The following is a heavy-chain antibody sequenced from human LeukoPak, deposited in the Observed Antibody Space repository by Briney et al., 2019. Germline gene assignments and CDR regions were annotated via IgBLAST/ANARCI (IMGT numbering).Heavy chain of an antibody. CDR1: GFTFSSYA. V-gene: IGHV3-23*01. CDR3: ARVTHYYDSGSYPY. Sequence: GGSLRLSCAASGFTFSSYAMSWVRQAPGKGLEWVSAISGSGGSTYYADSVKGRFTISRDNSKNTLYLQMNSLRAEDTAVYYCARVTHYYDSGSYPYWGQGTLVIVSS. J-gene: IGHJ4*02. CDR2: ISGSGGST. D-gene: IGHD3-10*01.